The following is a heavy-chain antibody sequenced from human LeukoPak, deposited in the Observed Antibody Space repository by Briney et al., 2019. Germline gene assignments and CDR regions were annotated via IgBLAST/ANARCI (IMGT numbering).Heavy chain of an antibody. CDR2: IGSNGDST. J-gene: IGHJ4*02. Sequence: GGSLRLSCSASGFTFSTYAMHWVRQAPGKGLEYVSAIGSNGDSTYYADSVKGRFTISRDNSKNTLYLHMSSLRGEDTAVYYCVKDQEYGDYGLDYWGQGILVTVSS. CDR1: GFTFSTYA. V-gene: IGHV3-64D*06. CDR3: VKDQEYGDYGLDY. D-gene: IGHD4-17*01.